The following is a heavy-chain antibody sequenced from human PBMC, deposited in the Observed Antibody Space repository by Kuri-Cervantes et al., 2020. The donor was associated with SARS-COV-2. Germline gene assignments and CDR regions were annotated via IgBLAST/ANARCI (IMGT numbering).Heavy chain of an antibody. J-gene: IGHJ4*02. V-gene: IGHV4-59*01. D-gene: IGHD3-10*01. CDR1: GGSISSYY. CDR2: IYYSGST. CDR3: ARRLAYGSGSTFDY. Sequence: SETLSLTCTVSGGSISSYYWSWIRQPPGKGLEWIGYIYYSGSTNYNPSLKSRVAISVDTSKNQFSLKLSSVTAADTAVYYCARRLAYGSGSTFDYWGQGTLVTVSS.